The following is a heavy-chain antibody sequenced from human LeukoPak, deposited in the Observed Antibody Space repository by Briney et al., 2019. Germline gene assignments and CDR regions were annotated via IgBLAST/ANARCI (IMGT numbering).Heavy chain of an antibody. V-gene: IGHV1-2*06. Sequence: ASVKVSCKASGYTFTGYYIHWVRQAPGQGLEWMGRINPNSGGTNYAQKFQGRVTMTRDTSISTAYMELSRLRSDDTAVYYCASESGFGELSEGSDYWGQGTLVTVSS. CDR3: ASESGFGELSEGSDY. J-gene: IGHJ4*02. D-gene: IGHD3-10*01. CDR2: INPNSGGT. CDR1: GYTFTGYY.